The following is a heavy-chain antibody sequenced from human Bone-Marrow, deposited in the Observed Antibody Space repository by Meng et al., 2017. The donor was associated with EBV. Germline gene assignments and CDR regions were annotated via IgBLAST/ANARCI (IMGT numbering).Heavy chain of an antibody. CDR2: INAGNGNT. CDR1: GYTFTSYA. J-gene: IGHJ6*02. D-gene: IGHD2-2*01. CDR3: ARDFCSSTSCPRDRGMDV. V-gene: IGHV1-3*01. Sequence: QVQFVQSGGEVKKPGGSVKVSCKASGYTFTSYAMHWVRQAPGQRLEWMGWINAGNGNTKYSQKFQGRVTITRDTSASTAYMELSSLRSEDTAVYYCARDFCSSTSCPRDRGMDVWGQGTTVTVSS.